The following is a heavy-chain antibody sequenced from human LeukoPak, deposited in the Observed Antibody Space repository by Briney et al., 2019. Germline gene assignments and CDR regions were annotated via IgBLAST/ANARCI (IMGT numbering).Heavy chain of an antibody. D-gene: IGHD2-15*01. CDR3: ARLYCRGGACYSGDAFDI. Sequence: PGGSLRLSCAASGFTFSNYWMDWVRQAPGKGLVWVSRIISDGSRTIYADSVKGRFTISRDNAKNTLFLQMNSLRAEDTAVYFCARLYCRGGACYSGDAFDIWGQGTLVTASS. V-gene: IGHV3-74*01. CDR2: IISDGSRT. CDR1: GFTFSNYW. J-gene: IGHJ3*02.